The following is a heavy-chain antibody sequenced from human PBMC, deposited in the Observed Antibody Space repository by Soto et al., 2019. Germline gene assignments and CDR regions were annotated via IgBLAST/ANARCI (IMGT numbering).Heavy chain of an antibody. CDR2: IYYSGST. J-gene: IGHJ3*02. D-gene: IGHD5-12*01. CDR1: GGSISSYY. CDR3: AKRYSGYDDAFDI. Sequence: SETLSLTCTVSGGSISSYYWSWIRQPPGKGLEWITYIYYSGSTNYNPSLKSRVTISVDTSKNQFSLKLSSVTAADTAVYYCAKRYSGYDDAFDIWGQGTMVTVSS. V-gene: IGHV4-59*08.